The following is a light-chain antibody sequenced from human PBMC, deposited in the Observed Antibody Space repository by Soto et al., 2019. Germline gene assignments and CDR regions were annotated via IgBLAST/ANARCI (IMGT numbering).Light chain of an antibody. CDR3: QQSYSTPPWT. CDR2: DAS. CDR1: QVISNY. J-gene: IGKJ1*01. Sequence: DIQMTQSPSSLSASVGDRVTITCQASQVISNYLNWYQQKPGKAPKLLIYDASNLQTGVPSRFSGSGSGTDFSLTISSLQPEDFATYYCQQSYSTPPWTFGQGTKV. V-gene: IGKV1-39*01.